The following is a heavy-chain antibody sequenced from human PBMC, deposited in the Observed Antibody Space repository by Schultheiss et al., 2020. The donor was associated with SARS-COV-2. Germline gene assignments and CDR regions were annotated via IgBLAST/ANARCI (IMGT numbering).Heavy chain of an antibody. CDR2: VSANNGDT. CDR3: AKDRRIGMSGFRFDA. D-gene: IGHD6-19*01. CDR1: GYTFTNYG. V-gene: IGHV1-18*04. J-gene: IGHJ5*02. Sequence: ASVKVSCKASGYTFTNYGITWVRQAPGQGLEVIGWVSANNGDTNYAQKFRGRLTMTTDTSTSTAYMELRSLTSDDTAIYYCAKDRRIGMSGFRFDAWGQGTLVTVSS.